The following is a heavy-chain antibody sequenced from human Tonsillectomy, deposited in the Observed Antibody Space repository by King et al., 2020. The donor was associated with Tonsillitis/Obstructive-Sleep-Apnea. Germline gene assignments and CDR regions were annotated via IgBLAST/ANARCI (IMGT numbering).Heavy chain of an antibody. CDR3: ARHLTYDSSGYYPDYYYGIDV. V-gene: IGHV5-10-1*03. D-gene: IGHD3-22*01. CDR2: IDPGDSYT. CDR1: GSSFTSYW. J-gene: IGHJ6*02. Sequence: QLVQSGVEVKKPGESLRISCKASGSSFTSYWISWVRQMPGKGLEWMGMIDPGDSYTNYSPSFQGNVTISADKSISTAYLQWSSLKASDTAMYYCARHLTYDSSGYYPDYYYGIDVWGQGPTVTVSS.